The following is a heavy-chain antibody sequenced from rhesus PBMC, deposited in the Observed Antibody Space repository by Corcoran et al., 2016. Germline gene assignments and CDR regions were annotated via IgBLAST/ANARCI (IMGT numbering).Heavy chain of an antibody. CDR2: IYGSGSST. CDR3: ASSPTVAGDY. J-gene: IGHJ4*01. D-gene: IGHD4-29*01. Sequence: QLQLQESGPGLVKPSETLSVTCAVSGGSISSSYWSWIRQAPGKGLEWIGYIYGSGSSTTYNPSLKSRVTLSVDTSKNQLSLKLSSVTAADTAVYYCASSPTVAGDYWGQGVLVTVSS. V-gene: IGHV4-169*02. CDR1: GGSISSSY.